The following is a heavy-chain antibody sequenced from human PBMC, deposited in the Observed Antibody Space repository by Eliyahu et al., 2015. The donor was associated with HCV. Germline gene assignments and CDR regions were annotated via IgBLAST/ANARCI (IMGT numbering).Heavy chain of an antibody. CDR2: ISGSGGST. V-gene: IGHV3-23*01. CDR3: AKDWQQLARGLFDY. D-gene: IGHD6-13*01. Sequence: EVQLLESGGGLVQPGGSLRLSCAASGXTFSSYAMSWVRQAPGKGLEWVSAISGSGGSTHYADSVKGRXTISRDNSKNTLYLQMNSLRVEDTAVYYCAKDWQQLARGLFDYWGQGTLVTVSS. J-gene: IGHJ4*02. CDR1: GXTFSSYA.